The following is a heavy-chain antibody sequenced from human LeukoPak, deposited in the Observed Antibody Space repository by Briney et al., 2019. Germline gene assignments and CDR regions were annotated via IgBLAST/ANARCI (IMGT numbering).Heavy chain of an antibody. CDR3: ASSGSGWFYYYYGMDV. V-gene: IGHV4-59*01. Sequence: SEKLSLNCTVYAVSISSYYWGWVRQAQGKGLEWSGNIYYSGSNNYNHSLKSRVIISVDTSKNHCFLKLSSVTAADTAVYYCASSGSGWFYYYYGMDVWGKGTTVTVSS. CDR1: AVSISSYY. CDR2: IYYSGSN. D-gene: IGHD6-19*01. J-gene: IGHJ6*04.